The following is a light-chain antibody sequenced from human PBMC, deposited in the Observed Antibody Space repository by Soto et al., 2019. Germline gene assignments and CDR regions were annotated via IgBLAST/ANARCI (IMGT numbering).Light chain of an antibody. J-gene: IGKJ1*01. V-gene: IGKV1-27*01. Sequence: DIQMTQSPSSLSASVGDRVTITCRASQCVSNYLAWYQQKPGKVPKVLIYAASTLQSGVPSRFSGSGSGTEFTLTISRLHPEDVATYYCQKYNSAPWTFGQWTKVEIK. CDR2: AAS. CDR3: QKYNSAPWT. CDR1: QCVSNY.